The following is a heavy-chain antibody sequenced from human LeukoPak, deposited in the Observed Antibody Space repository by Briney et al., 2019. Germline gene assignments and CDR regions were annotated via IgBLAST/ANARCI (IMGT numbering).Heavy chain of an antibody. CDR3: AKASWVSNADVVL. CDR1: GFIFSHYA. D-gene: IGHD2-15*01. Sequence: GGSLRLSCAASGFIFSHYAMSWVRQGPAGGLEWVSSLRGDGETFYADSVKGRFTLSRDDSRNTVHLRLSNLRAEDTAVYYCAKASWVSNADVVLWGQGTLVTVSS. CDR2: LRGDGET. V-gene: IGHV3-23*01. J-gene: IGHJ4*02.